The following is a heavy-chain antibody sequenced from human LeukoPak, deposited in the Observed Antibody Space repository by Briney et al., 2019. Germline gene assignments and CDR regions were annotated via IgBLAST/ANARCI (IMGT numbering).Heavy chain of an antibody. CDR2: IHYSGNT. J-gene: IGHJ4*02. CDR3: ARGDGRGYYYGY. V-gene: IGHV4-59*01. Sequence: PSETLSLTCTVAGGSIGTYYWSWIRQPPGKGLEWIGYIHYSGNTNCSPSLKSRATISVDTSKNQFSLRLSSVTAADTAVYYCARGDGRGYYYGYWGQGTLVTVSS. D-gene: IGHD3-22*01. CDR1: GGSIGTYY.